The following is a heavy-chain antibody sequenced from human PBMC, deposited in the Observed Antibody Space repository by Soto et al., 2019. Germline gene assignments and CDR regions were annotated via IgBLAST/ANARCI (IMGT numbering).Heavy chain of an antibody. CDR3: VRRCSSGWYGGKKGLFDP. J-gene: IGHJ5*02. Sequence: PSETLSLTCAVYGGSFSGYCWSWIRQPPGKGLEWIGEINHSGSTNYNPSLKSRVTISVDTSTKQFSLKLSSVTAADTAVDYCVRRCSSGWYGGKKGLFDPWVQGTLATVS. D-gene: IGHD6-19*01. V-gene: IGHV4-34*01. CDR1: GGSFSGYC. CDR2: INHSGST.